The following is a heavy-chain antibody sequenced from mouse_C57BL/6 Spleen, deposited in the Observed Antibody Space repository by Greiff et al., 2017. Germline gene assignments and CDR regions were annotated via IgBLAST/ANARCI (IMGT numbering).Heavy chain of an antibody. CDR2: INPYNGGT. Sequence: VQLQQSGPVLVKPGASVKMSCKASGYTFTDYYMNWVKQSHGKSLEWIGVINPYNGGTSYNQKFKGKATLTVDKSSSTAYMELNSLTSEDSAVYYCARREDYYGSIYYFDYWGQGTTLTVSS. D-gene: IGHD1-1*01. CDR1: GYTFTDYY. J-gene: IGHJ2*01. CDR3: ARREDYYGSIYYFDY. V-gene: IGHV1-19*01.